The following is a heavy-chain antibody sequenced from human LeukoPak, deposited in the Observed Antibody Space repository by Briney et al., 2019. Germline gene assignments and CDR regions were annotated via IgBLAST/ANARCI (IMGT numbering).Heavy chain of an antibody. V-gene: IGHV1-18*01. Sequence: ASVKVSCKASGYTFTSYGISWARQAPGQGLEGMGWISAYNGNTNYAQKLQGRVTMTTDTSTSTAYMELRSLRSDDTAVYYCARVLFLWFGEFPYYYMDVWGKGTTVTVSS. CDR3: ARVLFLWFGEFPYYYMDV. D-gene: IGHD3-10*01. CDR1: GYTFTSYG. CDR2: ISAYNGNT. J-gene: IGHJ6*03.